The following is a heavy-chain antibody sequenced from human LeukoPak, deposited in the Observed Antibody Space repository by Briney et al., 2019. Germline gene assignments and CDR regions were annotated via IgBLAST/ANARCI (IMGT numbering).Heavy chain of an antibody. CDR1: GGSISSSSYY. CDR3: ARGGHDFWSGYHDY. V-gene: IGHV4-39*07. Sequence: PSETLSLTCTVSGGSISSSSYYWGWIRQPPGKGLEWIGSIYFSGSTYYNPSLKSRVTISVDTSKNQFSLKLSSVTAADTAVYYCARGGHDFWSGYHDYWGQGTLVTVSS. J-gene: IGHJ4*02. D-gene: IGHD3-3*01. CDR2: IYFSGST.